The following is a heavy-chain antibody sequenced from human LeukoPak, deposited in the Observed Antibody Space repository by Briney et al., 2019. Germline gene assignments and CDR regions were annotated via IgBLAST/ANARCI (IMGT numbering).Heavy chain of an antibody. CDR1: GGSISSSSYY. D-gene: IGHD3-22*01. CDR2: IYYSGST. Sequence: SETLSLTCTVSGGSISSSSYYWGWIRQPPGKGLEWIGSIYYSGSTYYNPSLKSRVTISVDTSKNQFSLKLSSVTAADTAVYYCARYRAQRLHYYDSSGYDGWGQGILITVSS. CDR3: ARYRAQRLHYYDSSGYDG. V-gene: IGHV4-39*01. J-gene: IGHJ4*02.